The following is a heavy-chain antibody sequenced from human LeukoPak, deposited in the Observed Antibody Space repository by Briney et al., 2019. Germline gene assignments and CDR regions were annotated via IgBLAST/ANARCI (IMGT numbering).Heavy chain of an antibody. V-gene: IGHV4-59*01. D-gene: IGHD6-13*01. J-gene: IGHJ5*02. Sequence: SETLSLTCTVSGGSISSYYWSWIRQPPGKGLEWIGYIYYSGSTNYNPSLKSRVTISVDTSKNQFSLKLSPVTAADTAVYYCARGYSSSWYWFDPWGQGTLVTVSS. CDR3: ARGYSSSWYWFDP. CDR1: GGSISSYY. CDR2: IYYSGST.